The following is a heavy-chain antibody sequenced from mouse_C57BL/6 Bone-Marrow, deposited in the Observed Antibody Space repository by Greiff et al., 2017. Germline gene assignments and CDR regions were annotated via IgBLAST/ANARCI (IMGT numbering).Heavy chain of an antibody. CDR3: SRQVTTVLATKYFDV. D-gene: IGHD1-1*01. CDR1: GFTFSSYT. CDR2: ISGGGGNT. Sequence: EVKLVESGGGLVKPGGSLTLSCAASGFTFSSYTMSWVRQTPEKRLQWVAAISGGGGNTYYPDSVKGRFPISRDNDKNILYLQMSRLRSEDTALYYWSRQVTTVLATKYFDVWGTGTTVTVAS. V-gene: IGHV5-9*01. J-gene: IGHJ1*03.